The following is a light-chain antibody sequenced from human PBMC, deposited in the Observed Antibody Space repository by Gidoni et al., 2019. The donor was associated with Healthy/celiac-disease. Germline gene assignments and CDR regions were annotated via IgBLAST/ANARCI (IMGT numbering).Light chain of an antibody. CDR3: QSYDSSLSGWV. CDR1: SSNSGAGYD. Sequence: QSVLTQPPSVSGAPGQRVTNSCTGSSSNSGAGYDVHWYQQLPGTATKLLIYGNSNRPSGVPDRFSGSKAVTSASLAITGLQAEDEADYYCQSYDSSLSGWVFGGGTNLTVL. CDR2: GNS. V-gene: IGLV1-40*01. J-gene: IGLJ3*02.